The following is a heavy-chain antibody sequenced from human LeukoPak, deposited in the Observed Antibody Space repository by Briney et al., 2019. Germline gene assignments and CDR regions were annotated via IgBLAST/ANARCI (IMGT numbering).Heavy chain of an antibody. Sequence: ASVKVSCKASGYTFTGYYMHWVRQAPGQGLEWMGRINPNSGGTNYAQKFQGRVTMTRDTSNSTAYMELSRLRSDDTAVYYCARDGREGATDFDYWGQGTLVTVSS. CDR2: INPNSGGT. D-gene: IGHD1-26*01. J-gene: IGHJ4*02. CDR3: ARDGREGATDFDY. V-gene: IGHV1-2*06. CDR1: GYTFTGYY.